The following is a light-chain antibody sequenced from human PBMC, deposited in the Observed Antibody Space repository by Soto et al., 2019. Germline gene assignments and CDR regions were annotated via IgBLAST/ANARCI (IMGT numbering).Light chain of an antibody. Sequence: QSVLTQPPSASGTPGQRVTISCSGSSSNIGSNYVYWYQQLPGTAPKLLIYRNNRRPSGVPDRFSGSKSGTSASLAISGLRFEDEADYYCAAWDDSLSGWLFGGGTKLTVL. V-gene: IGLV1-47*01. J-gene: IGLJ3*02. CDR1: SSNIGSNY. CDR2: RNN. CDR3: AAWDDSLSGWL.